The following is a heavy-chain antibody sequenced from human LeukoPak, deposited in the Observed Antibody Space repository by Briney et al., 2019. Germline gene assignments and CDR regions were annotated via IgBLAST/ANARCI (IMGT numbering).Heavy chain of an antibody. D-gene: IGHD4-11*01. V-gene: IGHV1-18*01. CDR2: ISVHNGKT. CDR3: ARAGTTLLLDY. J-gene: IGHJ4*02. Sequence: ASVKVSCKASGYTFTSYGIIWVRQAPGRGLQWMGWISVHNGKTNYAQNLQGRVTMTTDTSTNTVYLELRSLTSDDTAVYYCARAGTTLLLDYWGQGTLVTVSS. CDR1: GYTFTSYG.